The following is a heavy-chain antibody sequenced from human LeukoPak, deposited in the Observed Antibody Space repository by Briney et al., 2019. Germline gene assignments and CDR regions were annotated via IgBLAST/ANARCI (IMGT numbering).Heavy chain of an antibody. J-gene: IGHJ4*02. D-gene: IGHD5-24*01. CDR2: IYYSGST. CDR1: GGSISSHY. Sequence: SETLSLTCTVSGGSISSHYWSWIRQPPGKGLEWIGYIYYSGSTNYNPSLKSRVTISVDTSKNQFSLKLSSVTAADTAVYYCARVPGDGYNYPYYFDYWGQGTLVTVSS. V-gene: IGHV4-59*11. CDR3: ARVPGDGYNYPYYFDY.